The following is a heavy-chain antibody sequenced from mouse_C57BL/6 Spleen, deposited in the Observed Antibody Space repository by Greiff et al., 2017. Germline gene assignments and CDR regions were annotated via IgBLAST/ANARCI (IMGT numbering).Heavy chain of an antibody. CDR3: VREHEGRSYWYFDV. V-gene: IGHV10-3*01. Sequence: EVQRVESGGGLVQPKGSLKLSCAASGFTFNTYAMHWVRQAPGKGLEWVARLRSKSSNYATYYADSVKDRFNISRDDSQSMLYLQMNNLKTEDTAMYYCVREHEGRSYWYFDVWGTGTTVTVSS. CDR2: LRSKSSNYAT. CDR1: GFTFNTYA. J-gene: IGHJ1*03. D-gene: IGHD1-1*01.